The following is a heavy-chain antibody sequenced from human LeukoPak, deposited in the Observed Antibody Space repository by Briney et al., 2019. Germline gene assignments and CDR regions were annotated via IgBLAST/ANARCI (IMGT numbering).Heavy chain of an antibody. CDR1: GGSISSYY. D-gene: IGHD3-9*01. CDR3: ARHPEYYEILTGFRYYFDY. CDR2: IYYSGST. J-gene: IGHJ4*01. V-gene: IGHV4-59*01. Sequence: PSETLSLTCIVSGGSISSYYWSWIRQPPGKDLEWIGYIYYSGSTNYNPSLKSRVTISVDTSRNQFSLKLSSVTAADTAVYYCARHPEYYEILTGFRYYFDYWGHGTLGTVSS.